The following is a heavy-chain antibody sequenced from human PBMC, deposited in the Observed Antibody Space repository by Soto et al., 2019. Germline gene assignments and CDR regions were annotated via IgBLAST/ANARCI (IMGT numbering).Heavy chain of an antibody. V-gene: IGHV1-69*06. CDR2: IIPIFGTA. CDR3: AREVGDQREIVYGYYYYGMDV. J-gene: IGHJ6*02. D-gene: IGHD5-12*01. Sequence: QVQLVQSGAEVKKPGSSVKVSCKASGGTFSSYAISWVRQAPGQGLEWMGGIIPIFGTANYAQKFQGRVTITADKSTSTASMELSSLRSEDTAVYYCAREVGDQREIVYGYYYYGMDVWGQGTTVTVSS. CDR1: GGTFSSYA.